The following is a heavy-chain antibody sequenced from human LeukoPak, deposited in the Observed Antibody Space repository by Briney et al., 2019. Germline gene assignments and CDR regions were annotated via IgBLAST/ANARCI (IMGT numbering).Heavy chain of an antibody. CDR3: ARARSGSYYVGFDY. Sequence: ASVKVSCKASGYTFTGYYIHWVRQAPGQGLEWMGWINPNSGGTNYAQKFQGRVTMTRDTSISTAYMELSRLRSDDTAVYYCARARSGSYYVGFDYWGQGTLVTVSS. CDR1: GYTFTGYY. V-gene: IGHV1-2*02. J-gene: IGHJ4*02. D-gene: IGHD1-26*01. CDR2: INPNSGGT.